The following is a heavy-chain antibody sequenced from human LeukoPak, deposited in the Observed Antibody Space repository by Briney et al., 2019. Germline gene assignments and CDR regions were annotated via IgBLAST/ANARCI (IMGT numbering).Heavy chain of an antibody. D-gene: IGHD3-22*01. CDR3: ARESIYYYYDKGGMVGGMDV. CDR2: INPNSGGT. V-gene: IGHV1-2*02. Sequence: GASVKVSCKASGCTFTGYYMHWVRQAPGQGLEWMGWINPNSGGTNYAQKFQGRVTMTRDTSISTAYMELSRLRSDDTAVYYCARESIYYYYDKGGMVGGMDVWGQGTTVTVSS. CDR1: GCTFTGYY. J-gene: IGHJ6*02.